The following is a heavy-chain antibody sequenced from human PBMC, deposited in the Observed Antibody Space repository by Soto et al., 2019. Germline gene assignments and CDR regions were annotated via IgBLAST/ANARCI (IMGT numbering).Heavy chain of an antibody. D-gene: IGHD2-21*01. J-gene: IGHJ3*02. CDR2: IWYDGSNK. V-gene: IGHV3-33*01. CDR1: GFTFSSYG. Sequence: GGSLRLSCAASGFTFSSYGMHWVRQAPGKGLEWVAVIWYDGSNKYYADSVKGRFTISRDNSKNTLYLQMNSLRAEDTAVYYCARLTDGGDGEAFDIWGQGTMVTVSS. CDR3: ARLTDGGDGEAFDI.